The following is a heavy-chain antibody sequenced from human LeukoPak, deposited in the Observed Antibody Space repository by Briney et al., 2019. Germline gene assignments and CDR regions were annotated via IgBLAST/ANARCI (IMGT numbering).Heavy chain of an antibody. J-gene: IGHJ4*02. Sequence: ASVKVSCKASGYSFTSFGITWVRQAPGRGLEWMGWISPHDGNRNYAQNLQGRVTLTTDTSTNTAYMDLTSLRFDDTAVYYCAKTRPTWEGWGFDYWGQGTLVTVSS. CDR3: AKTRPTWEGWGFDY. D-gene: IGHD1-26*01. CDR2: ISPHDGNR. CDR1: GYSFTSFG. V-gene: IGHV1-18*01.